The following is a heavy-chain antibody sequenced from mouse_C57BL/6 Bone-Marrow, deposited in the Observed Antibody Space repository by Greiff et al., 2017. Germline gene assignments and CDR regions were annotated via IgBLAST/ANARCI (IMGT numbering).Heavy chain of an antibody. V-gene: IGHV1-59*01. D-gene: IGHD1-2*01. J-gene: IGHJ4*01. Sequence: QVQLQQPGAELVRPGTSVKLSCKASGYTFTSYWMHWVKQRPGQGLEWIGVIDPSDSYTNYNQKFKGKATLTVDTSSSTAYMRLSSLTSEASAVYYCARLLRHGDYWGQGTSVTVSS. CDR2: IDPSDSYT. CDR1: GYTFTSYW. CDR3: ARLLRHGDY.